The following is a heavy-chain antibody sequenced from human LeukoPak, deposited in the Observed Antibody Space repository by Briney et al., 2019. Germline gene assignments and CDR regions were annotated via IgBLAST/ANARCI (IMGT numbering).Heavy chain of an antibody. Sequence: ASVKASCKASGYTFTSYYMHWVRQAPGQGLEWMGIINPSGGSTSYAQKFQGRVTMTRDTSTSTVYMELSSLRSEDTAVYYCARDSVVIPAAIYYGMDVWGQGTTVTVSS. CDR2: INPSGGST. J-gene: IGHJ6*02. D-gene: IGHD2-2*01. V-gene: IGHV1-46*01. CDR1: GYTFTSYY. CDR3: ARDSVVIPAAIYYGMDV.